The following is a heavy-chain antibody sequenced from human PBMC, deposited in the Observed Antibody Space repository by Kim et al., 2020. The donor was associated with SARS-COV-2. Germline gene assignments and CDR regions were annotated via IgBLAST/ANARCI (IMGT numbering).Heavy chain of an antibody. Sequence: GGSLRLSCAASGFTFSSYGMHWVRQAPGKGLEWVAVISYDGSNKYYADSVKGRFTISRDNSKNTLYLQMNSLRAEDTAVYYCAKSSDPHIVGATSADAFDIWGQGTMVTVSS. CDR2: ISYDGSNK. CDR3: AKSSDPHIVGATSADAFDI. J-gene: IGHJ3*02. D-gene: IGHD1-26*01. V-gene: IGHV3-30*18. CDR1: GFTFSSYG.